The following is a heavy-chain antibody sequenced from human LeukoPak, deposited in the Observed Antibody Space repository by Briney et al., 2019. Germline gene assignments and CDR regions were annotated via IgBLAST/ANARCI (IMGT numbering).Heavy chain of an antibody. J-gene: IGHJ2*01. D-gene: IGHD3-16*01. CDR1: GGSFSGYY. V-gene: IGHV4-34*01. Sequence: SETLSLTCAVYGGSFSGYYWSWIRQPPGQGLEWIGEINHSGSTNYNPSLKSRVTIAVDTSKNQFSLKLSSVTAAETAVYYCASPTSGRLRQTSYFDLWGRGTLVTVSS. CDR2: INHSGST. CDR3: ASPTSGRLRQTSYFDL.